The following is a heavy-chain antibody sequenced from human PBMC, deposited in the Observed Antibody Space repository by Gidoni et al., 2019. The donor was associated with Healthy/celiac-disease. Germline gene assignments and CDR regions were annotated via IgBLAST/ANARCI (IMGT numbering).Heavy chain of an antibody. Sequence: EVQLVESGGGLVKPGGSLRLSGEASGFTFSSYSMNWVRQAPGKGLECVSSISSSSSYIYYADSVKGRFTISRDNAKNSLYLQMNSLRAEDTAVYYCARDPDSSSWERDYWGQGTLVTVSS. CDR1: GFTFSSYS. CDR2: ISSSSSYI. J-gene: IGHJ4*02. D-gene: IGHD6-13*01. V-gene: IGHV3-21*01. CDR3: ARDPDSSSWERDY.